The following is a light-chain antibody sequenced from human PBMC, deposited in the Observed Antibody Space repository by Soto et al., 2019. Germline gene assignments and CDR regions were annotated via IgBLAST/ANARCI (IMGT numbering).Light chain of an antibody. J-gene: IGLJ2*01. V-gene: IGLV1-51*01. Sequence: QSVLTQPHSVSAAPGQTVSISCSGSNSNIGNNYVSWYQQLPGTAPKLLIYDNNKRPSGIPDRFSGSKSGTSATLGITGLQTGDEADYYCGTWDSSLSGVVFGGGTKLTV. CDR2: DNN. CDR1: NSNIGNNY. CDR3: GTWDSSLSGVV.